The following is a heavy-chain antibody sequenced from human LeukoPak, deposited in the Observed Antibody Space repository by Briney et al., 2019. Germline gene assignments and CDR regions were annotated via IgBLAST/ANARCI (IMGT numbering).Heavy chain of an antibody. Sequence: SVKVSCKASGYTFTGYYMHWVRQAPGQGLEWMGRIIPILGIANYAQKFQGRVTITADKSTSTAYMELSSLRSEDTAVYYCARRSSALDAFDIWGQGTMVTVSS. D-gene: IGHD6-25*01. CDR1: GYTFTGYY. CDR3: ARRSSALDAFDI. J-gene: IGHJ3*02. CDR2: IIPILGIA. V-gene: IGHV1-69*02.